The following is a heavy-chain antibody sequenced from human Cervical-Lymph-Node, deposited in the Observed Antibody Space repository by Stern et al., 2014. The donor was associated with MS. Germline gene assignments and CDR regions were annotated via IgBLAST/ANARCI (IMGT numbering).Heavy chain of an antibody. D-gene: IGHD6-13*01. V-gene: IGHV5-51*03. J-gene: IGHJ4*02. CDR1: GFRFTNYW. Sequence: EVQLVESGAEMKKPGESLKISCEGSGFRFTNYWIGWVRQMPGRGLVWMGIIYPGDSHTIYNPSFQDQVTISADKSISTAYLQWSSLKASDTAIYFCARMTTSSFFGDWGQGTPVTVSS. CDR3: ARMTTSSFFGD. CDR2: IYPGDSHT.